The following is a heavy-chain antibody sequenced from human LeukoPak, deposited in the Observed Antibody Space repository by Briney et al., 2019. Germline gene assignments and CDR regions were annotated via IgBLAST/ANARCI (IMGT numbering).Heavy chain of an antibody. D-gene: IGHD2-2*01. J-gene: IGHJ6*02. Sequence: GGSLRLSCAASGFTSSSYSMNWVRQAPGKGLEWVSYISSSSSTIYYADSVKGRFTISRDNAKNSLYLQMNSLRDEDTAVYYCALDCSSTSCYYYYYYGMDVWGQGTTVTVSS. CDR1: GFTSSSYS. CDR2: ISSSSSTI. V-gene: IGHV3-48*02. CDR3: ALDCSSTSCYYYYYYGMDV.